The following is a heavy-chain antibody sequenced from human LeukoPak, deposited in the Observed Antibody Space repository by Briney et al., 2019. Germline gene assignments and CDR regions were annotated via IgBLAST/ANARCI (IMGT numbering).Heavy chain of an antibody. CDR3: ARARLPYGPYFDS. J-gene: IGHJ4*02. V-gene: IGHV4-61*02. CDR2: IYVTGTT. Sequence: TLSLTCTVSGGSISSGSYYWSWIRQPAGKGLEWIGRIYVTGTTNYNLSLKSRVTISINTSKMQFSLKLRSVTVEDTGVYYCARARLPYGPYFDSWGQGTLVTVSS. D-gene: IGHD4-17*01. CDR1: GGSISSGSYY.